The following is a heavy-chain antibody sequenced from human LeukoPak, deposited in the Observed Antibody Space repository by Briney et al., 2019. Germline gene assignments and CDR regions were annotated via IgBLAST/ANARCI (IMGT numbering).Heavy chain of an antibody. CDR1: GDSVSSNSAA. CDR3: AKSERYGSGRSALTKYNWFDP. Sequence: SQTLSLTCAISGDSVSSNSAAWNWIRQSPSRGLEWLGRTYYRSKWYNDYAVSVKSRITINPDTSKNQFSLQLNSVTPEDTAVYYCAKSERYGSGRSALTKYNWFDPWGQGTLVTVSS. J-gene: IGHJ5*02. D-gene: IGHD3-10*01. V-gene: IGHV6-1*01. CDR2: TYYRSKWYN.